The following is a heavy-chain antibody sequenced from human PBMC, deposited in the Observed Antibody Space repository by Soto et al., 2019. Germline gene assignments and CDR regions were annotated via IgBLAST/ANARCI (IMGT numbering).Heavy chain of an antibody. D-gene: IGHD1-20*01. V-gene: IGHV3-53*02. CDR2: IYSGGST. J-gene: IGHJ6*02. CDR1: GFTVSSNY. Sequence: EVQLVETGGGLIQPGGSLRLSCAASGFTVSSNYMSWVRQAPGKGLEWVSVIYSGGSTYYADSVKGRFTISRDNSKNTLYLQMNSLRAEDTAVYYCARAVDNWNALPHYYGMDVWGQGTTVTVSS. CDR3: ARAVDNWNALPHYYGMDV.